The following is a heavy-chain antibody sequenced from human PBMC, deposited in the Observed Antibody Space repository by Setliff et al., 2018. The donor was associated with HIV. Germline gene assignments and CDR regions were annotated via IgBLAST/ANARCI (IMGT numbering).Heavy chain of an antibody. J-gene: IGHJ2*01. D-gene: IGHD2-21*02. CDR1: GGSINSSSYY. CDR3: VRHGGTIVVVTTPRLVVWYIDL. V-gene: IGHV4-39*01. Sequence: TLSLTCTVSGGSINSSSYYWGWIRQPPGKGPEWIGSIYYSGSTYYNPSLKSRVTISEDTSKNQISMKLSSVSAADTAVYYCVRHGGTIVVVTTPRLVVWYIDLWGRGTLVTVSS. CDR2: IYYSGST.